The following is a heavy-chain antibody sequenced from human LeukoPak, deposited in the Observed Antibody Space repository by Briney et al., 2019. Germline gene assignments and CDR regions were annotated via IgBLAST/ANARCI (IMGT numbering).Heavy chain of an antibody. D-gene: IGHD6-19*01. CDR1: GFTFSSYA. CDR2: ISGSGGST. J-gene: IGHJ4*02. CDR3: ACLQWLAALLDY. V-gene: IGHV3-23*01. Sequence: GGSLRLSCAASGFTFSSYAMSWVRQAPGKGLEWVSAISGSGGSTYYADSVKGRFTISRDNSKNTLYLQMNSLRAEATAVYYCACLQWLAALLDYWGQGTLVTVSS.